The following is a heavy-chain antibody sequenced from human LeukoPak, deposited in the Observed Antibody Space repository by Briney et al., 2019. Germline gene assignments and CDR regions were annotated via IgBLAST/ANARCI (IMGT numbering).Heavy chain of an antibody. J-gene: IGHJ4*02. Sequence: SETLSLTCAVYGGSFSGYYWSWIRQPPGKGLEWIGEINHSGSTNYNPSLKSRVTISVDTSKNQFSLKLSSVTAADTAVYYCARTYSSSSDYFDYWGQGTLVTVSS. CDR3: ARTYSSSSDYFDY. CDR1: GGSFSGYY. CDR2: INHSGST. V-gene: IGHV4-34*01. D-gene: IGHD6-6*01.